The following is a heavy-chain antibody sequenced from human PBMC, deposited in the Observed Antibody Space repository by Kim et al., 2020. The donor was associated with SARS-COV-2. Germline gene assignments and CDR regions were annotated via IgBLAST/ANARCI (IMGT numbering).Heavy chain of an antibody. Sequence: SETLSLTCTVSGGSISSSSYYWGWIRQPPGKGLEWIGSIYYSGSTYYNPSLKSRVTISVDTSKNQFSLKLSSVTAADTAVYYCARERDYDILTGSNWFDPWGQGTLVTVSS. D-gene: IGHD3-9*01. J-gene: IGHJ5*02. CDR1: GGSISSSSYY. V-gene: IGHV4-39*07. CDR3: ARERDYDILTGSNWFDP. CDR2: IYYSGST.